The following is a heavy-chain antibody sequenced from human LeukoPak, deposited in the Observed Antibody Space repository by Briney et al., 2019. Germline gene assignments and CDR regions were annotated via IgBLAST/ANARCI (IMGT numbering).Heavy chain of an antibody. D-gene: IGHD1-26*01. CDR1: GGTFSSYA. Sequence: SVKVSCKSSGGTFSSYAISWVRQAPGQGLEWMGGIIPIFGTANYAQKFQGRVTITADESTSTAYMELSSLRSEDTAVYYCATGLVGGEVLGSYFDYWGQGTLVTVSS. CDR2: IIPIFGTA. CDR3: ATGLVGGEVLGSYFDY. V-gene: IGHV1-69*13. J-gene: IGHJ4*02.